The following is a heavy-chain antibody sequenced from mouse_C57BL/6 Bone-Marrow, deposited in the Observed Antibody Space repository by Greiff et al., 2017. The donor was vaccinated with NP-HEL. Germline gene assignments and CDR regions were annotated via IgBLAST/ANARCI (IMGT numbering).Heavy chain of an antibody. V-gene: IGHV6-3*01. CDR1: GFTFSNYW. CDR3: TGRDRNWYFDV. J-gene: IGHJ1*03. CDR2: IRLKSDNYAT. Sequence: EVKLEESGGGLVQPGGSMKLSCVASGFTFSNYWMNWVRQSPEKGLEWVAQIRLKSDNYATHYAESVKGRFTISRDDSKSSVYLQMNNLRAEDTGIYYCTGRDRNWYFDVWGTGTTVTVSS.